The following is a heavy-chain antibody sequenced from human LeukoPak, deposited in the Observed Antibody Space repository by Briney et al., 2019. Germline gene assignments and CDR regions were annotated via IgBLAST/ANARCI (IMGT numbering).Heavy chain of an antibody. V-gene: IGHV4-34*01. J-gene: IGHJ4*02. CDR2: INNSGST. CDR1: GGSFSGYY. D-gene: IGHD6-13*01. CDR3: ARSSYSRSSIDY. Sequence: PSETLSLTCAVYGGSFSGYYWSWIRQPPGKGLEWIGEINNSGSTNYNPSLKSRVTISVDTSKNQFSLKLSSVTAADTAVYYCARSSYSRSSIDYWGQGTLVTVSS.